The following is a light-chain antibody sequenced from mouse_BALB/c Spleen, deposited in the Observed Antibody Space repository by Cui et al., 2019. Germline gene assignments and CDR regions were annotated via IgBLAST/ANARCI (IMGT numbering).Light chain of an antibody. J-gene: IGKJ2*01. CDR2: LVS. CDR3: WQGTHFPYT. Sequence: DVVMTQTRLTLSVTIVQKASISCNTSQRLIDSDGKTYLKWLLQRTCQSPKRLIYLVSKLDSGVPDRFTGSGSGTDFTLKISRVEAEDLGGYYCWQGTHFPYTFRGGTKLEIK. CDR1: QRLIDSDGKTY. V-gene: IGKV1-135*01.